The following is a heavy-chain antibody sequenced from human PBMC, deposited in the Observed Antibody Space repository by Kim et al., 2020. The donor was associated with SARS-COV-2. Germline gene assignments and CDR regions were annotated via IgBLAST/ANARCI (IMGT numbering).Heavy chain of an antibody. D-gene: IGHD3-10*01. CDR1: GGSISSGGYY. CDR3: ARDGGYGSGSYWRYYYGMDV. CDR2: IYYSGST. J-gene: IGHJ6*02. V-gene: IGHV4-31*03. Sequence: SETLSLTCTVSGGSISSGGYYWSWIRQHPGKGLEWIGYIYYSGSTYYNPSLKSRVTISVDTSKNQFSLKLSSVTAADTAVYYCARDGGYGSGSYWRYYYGMDVWGQGTTVTVSS.